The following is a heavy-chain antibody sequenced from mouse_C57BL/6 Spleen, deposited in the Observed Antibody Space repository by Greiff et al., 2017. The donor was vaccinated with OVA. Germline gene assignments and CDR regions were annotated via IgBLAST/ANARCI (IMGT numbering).Heavy chain of an antibody. V-gene: IGHV1-82*01. J-gene: IGHJ2*01. Sequence: QVQLKQSGPELVKPGASVKISCKASGYAFSSSWMNWVKQRPGKGLEWIGRIYPGDGDTNYNGKFKGKATLTADKSSSTAYMQLSSLTSEDSAVYFCARLGVTTGYFDYWGQGTTLTVSS. CDR2: IYPGDGDT. CDR1: GYAFSSSW. D-gene: IGHD2-2*01. CDR3: ARLGVTTGYFDY.